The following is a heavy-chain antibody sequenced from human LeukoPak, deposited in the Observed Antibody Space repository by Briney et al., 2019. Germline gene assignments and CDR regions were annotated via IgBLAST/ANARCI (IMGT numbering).Heavy chain of an antibody. CDR2: ISYDGSNK. J-gene: IGHJ4*02. CDR1: GFTFSSYG. CDR3: AKGITMIVVVPDAFDY. V-gene: IGHV3-30*18. Sequence: GGSLRLSCAASGFTFSSYGMHWVRQAPGKGPEWVAVISYDGSNKYYADSVKGRFTISRDNSKNTLYLQMNSLRAEDTAVYYCAKGITMIVVVPDAFDYWGQGTLVTVSS. D-gene: IGHD3-22*01.